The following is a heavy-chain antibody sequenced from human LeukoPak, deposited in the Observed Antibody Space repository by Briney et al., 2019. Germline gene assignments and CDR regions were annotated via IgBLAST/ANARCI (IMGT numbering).Heavy chain of an antibody. CDR1: GGTFSSYA. Sequence: ASVKVSCKASGGTFSSYAISWVRQAPGQGLEWMGGIIPIFGTANYAQKFQGRVTITADESTSTAYMELSSLRSEDTAVYYCASGKYYYDDSTSINRASRTAFDIWAQGTMVIVSS. J-gene: IGHJ3*02. V-gene: IGHV1-69*13. CDR3: ASGKYYYDDSTSINRASRTAFDI. D-gene: IGHD3-22*01. CDR2: IIPIFGTA.